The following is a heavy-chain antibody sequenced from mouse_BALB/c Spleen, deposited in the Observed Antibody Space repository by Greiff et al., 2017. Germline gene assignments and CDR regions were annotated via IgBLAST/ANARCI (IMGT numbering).Heavy chain of an antibody. V-gene: IGHV5-6*01. CDR2: ISSGGSYT. J-gene: IGHJ2*01. Sequence: EVMLVESGGDLVKPGGSLKLSCAASGFTFSSYGMSWVRQTPDKRLEWVATISSGGSYTYYPDSVKGRFTISRDNAKNTLYLQMSSLKSEDTAMYYCARQGYYGNYVDYWGQGTTLTVSS. D-gene: IGHD2-1*01. CDR1: GFTFSSYG. CDR3: ARQGYYGNYVDY.